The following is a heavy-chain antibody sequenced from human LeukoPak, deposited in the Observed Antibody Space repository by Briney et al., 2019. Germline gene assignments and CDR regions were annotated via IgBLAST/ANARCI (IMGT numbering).Heavy chain of an antibody. V-gene: IGHV1-46*01. J-gene: IGHJ4*02. CDR2: INPSGGST. CDR3: ARALPDYYYDSSGYYYPLDY. CDR1: GYTFTSYY. Sequence: ASVKVSCKASGYTFTSYYMHWVRQAPGQGLEWMGIINPSGGSTSYAQKFQGRVTMTRDTSTSTVYMELRSLRSDDTAVYYCARALPDYYYDSSGYYYPLDYWGQGTLVTVSS. D-gene: IGHD3-22*01.